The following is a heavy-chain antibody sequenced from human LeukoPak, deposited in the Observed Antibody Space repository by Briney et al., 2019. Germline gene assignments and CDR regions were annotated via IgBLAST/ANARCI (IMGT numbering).Heavy chain of an antibody. D-gene: IGHD3-10*01. CDR2: INPNNGNT. V-gene: IGHV1-8*01. CDR3: TRNSGEFDP. CDR1: GYTFTTYD. Sequence: ASVKVSCKASGYTFTTYDINWVRQATGQGLEWMGWINPNNGNTGYAQKFQGRVTMTRNTSINTAYMELSSLRSEDTAVYYCTRNSGEFDPWGQGTLVTVSS. J-gene: IGHJ5*02.